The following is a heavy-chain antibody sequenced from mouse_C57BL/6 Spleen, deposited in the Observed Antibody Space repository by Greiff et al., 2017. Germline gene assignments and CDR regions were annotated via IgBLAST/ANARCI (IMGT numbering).Heavy chain of an antibody. CDR2: IWSGGST. V-gene: IGHV2-2*01. CDR1: GFSLPSYG. CDR3: ARNPRSVLRYFDV. Sequence: VQLVESGPGLVQPSQSLSITCTVSGFSLPSYGVHWVRQSPGKGLEWLGVIWSGGSTDYNAAFISRLSISKDNSKSQVFFKMNSLQADDTAIYYCARNPRSVLRYFDVWGTGTTVTVSS. J-gene: IGHJ1*03.